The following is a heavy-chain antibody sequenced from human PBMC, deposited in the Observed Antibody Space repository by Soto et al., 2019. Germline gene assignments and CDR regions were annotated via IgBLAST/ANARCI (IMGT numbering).Heavy chain of an antibody. CDR1: GWSFSGYY. J-gene: IGHJ4*02. V-gene: IGHV4-34*01. CDR2: INHSGST. CDR3: ARESKSGGYITMVRGVTDY. Sequence: PPETLSLTCAIYGWSFSGYYWSWIRQPSGKGLEWIGEINHSGSTNYNPSLKSRVTISVDTSKNQFSLKLSSVTAADTAVYYCARESKSGGYITMVRGVTDYWGQGTLVTVSS. D-gene: IGHD3-10*01.